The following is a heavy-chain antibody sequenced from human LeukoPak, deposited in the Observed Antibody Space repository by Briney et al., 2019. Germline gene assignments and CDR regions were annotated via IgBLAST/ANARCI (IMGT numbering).Heavy chain of an antibody. J-gene: IGHJ5*02. D-gene: IGHD6-13*01. CDR2: VYYTGST. Sequence: SETLSLTCTVSGDSISSSSYYWGWIRQPPGKGLEWIGSVYYTGSTYYHPSLKSRVIISVDTSKNQFSLKLSSVTAADTAVYCCARAYSSSWYFNWFDPWGQGTLVTVSS. V-gene: IGHV4-39*07. CDR1: GDSISSSSYY. CDR3: ARAYSSSWYFNWFDP.